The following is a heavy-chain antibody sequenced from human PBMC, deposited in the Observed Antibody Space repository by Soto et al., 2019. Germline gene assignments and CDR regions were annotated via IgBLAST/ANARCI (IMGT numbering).Heavy chain of an antibody. CDR3: AASDGSGYRAFDY. CDR1: GYTFTSYG. D-gene: IGHD3-10*01. J-gene: IGHJ4*02. V-gene: IGHV1-18*01. CDR2: ISAYNGNT. Sequence: ASVKVSCKASGYTFTSYGISWVRQAPGQGLEWMGWISAYNGNTNYAQKLQGRVTITTDKSTNTAYMQLSSLRSDDTAIYYCAASDGSGYRAFDYWGQGALVTVSS.